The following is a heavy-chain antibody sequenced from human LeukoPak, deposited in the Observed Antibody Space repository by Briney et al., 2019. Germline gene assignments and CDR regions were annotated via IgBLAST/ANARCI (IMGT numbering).Heavy chain of an antibody. CDR2: ITSNSGTT. CDR1: GFTFSSYS. D-gene: IGHD4-11*01. V-gene: IGHV3-48*02. Sequence: GGSLRLSCAASGFTFSSYSMNWVRQAPGKGLEWVSYITSNSGTTYYAASVEGRFTISRDNAQDSLYLLLNSLRDEDTAVYYCATDWGDHSNPYYYYGMDVWGQGTTVTVSS. J-gene: IGHJ6*02. CDR3: ATDWGDHSNPYYYYGMDV.